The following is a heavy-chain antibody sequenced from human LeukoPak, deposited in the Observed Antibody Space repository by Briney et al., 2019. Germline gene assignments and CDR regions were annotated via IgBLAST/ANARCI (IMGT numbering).Heavy chain of an antibody. D-gene: IGHD3-10*01. CDR1: GFTFSSYS. CDR3: ATNGGDTMIGGVINY. V-gene: IGHV3-66*01. CDR2: IYSGGGT. J-gene: IGHJ4*02. Sequence: GGSLRLSCAASGFTFSSYSMNWVRQAPGKGLEWVSVIYSGGGTYYADSVKGRFTISRDNSKNTLYLEMNSLRAEDTAVYYCATNGGDTMIGGVINYWGQGTLVTVSS.